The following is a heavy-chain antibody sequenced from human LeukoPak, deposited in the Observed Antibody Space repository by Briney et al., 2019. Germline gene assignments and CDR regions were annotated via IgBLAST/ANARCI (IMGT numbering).Heavy chain of an antibody. CDR1: GFTFSSYE. Sequence: GGSLRLSCAASGFTFSSYEMNWVRQAPGKGLEWVSYISSSGSTIYYADSVKGRLTISRDNAKNSLYLQMNSLRAEDTAVYYCARDGVVVPAAIYNYYYGMDVWGKGTMVTVSS. J-gene: IGHJ6*04. CDR3: ARDGVVVPAAIYNYYYGMDV. V-gene: IGHV3-48*03. D-gene: IGHD2-2*01. CDR2: ISSSGSTI.